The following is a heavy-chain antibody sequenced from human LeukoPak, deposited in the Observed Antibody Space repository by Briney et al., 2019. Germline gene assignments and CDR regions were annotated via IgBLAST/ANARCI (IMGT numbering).Heavy chain of an antibody. J-gene: IGHJ6*02. CDR3: ARRGSSSWPYYYYGMDV. Sequence: SETLSLTCTVSGGSISSYYWSWIRQPPGKGLEWIGYIYYSGSTNYNPSLKSRVTISVDTSKNQFSLKLSSVTAADTAVYYCARRGSSSWPYYYYGMDVWGQGTTVTVSS. CDR2: IYYSGST. D-gene: IGHD6-13*01. V-gene: IGHV4-59*08. CDR1: GGSISSYY.